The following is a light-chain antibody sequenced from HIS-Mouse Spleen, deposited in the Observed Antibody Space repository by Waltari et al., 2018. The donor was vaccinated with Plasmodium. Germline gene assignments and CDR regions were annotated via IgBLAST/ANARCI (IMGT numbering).Light chain of an antibody. Sequence: EIVMTQSPPTLSVSPGESSNLSCRASQSVSSTLAWYQQKPGQAPRLLIYGASTRATGIPARFSGSGSGTEFTLTISSLQSEDFAVYYCQQYNNWSFTFGPGTKVDIK. J-gene: IGKJ3*01. V-gene: IGKV3-15*01. CDR1: QSVSST. CDR3: QQYNNWSFT. CDR2: GAS.